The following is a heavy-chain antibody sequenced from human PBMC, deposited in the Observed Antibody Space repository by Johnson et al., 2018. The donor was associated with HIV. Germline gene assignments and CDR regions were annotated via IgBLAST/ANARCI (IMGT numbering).Heavy chain of an antibody. CDR3: ATYYYDSSGYRADAFDI. D-gene: IGHD3-22*01. J-gene: IGHJ3*02. V-gene: IGHV3-23*04. CDR1: GFTFTNAW. Sequence: VQLVESGGGLVQPGGSLRLSCAASGFTFTNAWMSWVRQAPGKGLEWVSTISGSGGSTYYADSVQGRFTISRDNSKNTLYLQMNSLRAEDTAVYYCATYYYDSSGYRADAFDIWGQGTMVTVSS. CDR2: ISGSGGST.